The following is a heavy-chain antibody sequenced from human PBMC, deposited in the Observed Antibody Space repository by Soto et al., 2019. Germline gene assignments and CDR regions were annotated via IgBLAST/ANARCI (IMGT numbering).Heavy chain of an antibody. CDR2: MYTKERT. CDR3: AREYLEDIVVVPAAPDAFDI. Sequence: PSETLSLTCTVSGGSITNYYWSWIRQPAGKGLEWIGRMYTKERTNYNLSFKSRVTMSVDTSKNQFSLKLNAVTAADTAVYYCAREYLEDIVVVPAAPDAFDIWGQGTMVTVSS. J-gene: IGHJ3*02. CDR1: GGSITNYY. V-gene: IGHV4-4*07. D-gene: IGHD2-2*01.